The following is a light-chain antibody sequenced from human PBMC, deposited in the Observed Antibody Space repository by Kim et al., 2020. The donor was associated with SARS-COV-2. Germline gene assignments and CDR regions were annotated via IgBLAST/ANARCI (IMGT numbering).Light chain of an antibody. CDR2: GAS. CDR1: QSVGYNY. J-gene: IGKJ2*01. V-gene: IGKV3-20*01. CDR3: HQYIISPHT. Sequence: EIVLTQSPGTLSLSPGERATLSCRASQSVGYNYLAWFQQKPGQTPRLLIHGASSRATGIPDRFSGSGSGTDFTLTISRLEPEDFVVYYCHQYIISPHTFGQGTKLEI.